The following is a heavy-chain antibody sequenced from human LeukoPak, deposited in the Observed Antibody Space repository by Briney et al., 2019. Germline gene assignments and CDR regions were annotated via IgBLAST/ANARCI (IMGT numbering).Heavy chain of an antibody. CDR2: IHHSGST. Sequence: SETLSLTCSVSNYSITSHYWGWIRQPPGKGLEWIANIHHSGSTNDNPSLKSRIIITMDTSKNQFSLKLTSVTAADTAVYYCARAAYCGGDCYSRGEIDYWGQGTLVTVST. J-gene: IGHJ4*02. CDR1: NYSITSHY. V-gene: IGHV4-38-2*02. CDR3: ARAAYCGGDCYSRGEIDY. D-gene: IGHD2-21*01.